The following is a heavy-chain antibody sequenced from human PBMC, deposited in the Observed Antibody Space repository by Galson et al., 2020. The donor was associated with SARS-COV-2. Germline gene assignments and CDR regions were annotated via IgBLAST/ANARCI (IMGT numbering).Heavy chain of an antibody. D-gene: IGHD3-16*02. CDR1: GFTFDDYA. V-gene: IGHV3-43D*03. CDR3: AKGLSAMAMITFGGVIAPFDY. CDR2: ISWDGGST. J-gene: IGHJ4*02. Sequence: GSLRLSCAASGFTFDDYAMHWVRQAPGKGLEWVSLISWDGGSTYYADSVKGRFTISRDNSKNSLYLQMNSLRAEDTALYYCAKGLSAMAMITFGGVIAPFDYWGQGTLVTVSS.